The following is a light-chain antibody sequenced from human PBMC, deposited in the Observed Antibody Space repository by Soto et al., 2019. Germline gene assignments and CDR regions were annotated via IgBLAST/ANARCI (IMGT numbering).Light chain of an antibody. V-gene: IGKV3-11*01. J-gene: IGKJ1*01. Sequence: EIVLTQSPATLSLSPGERATLSCRASQSVSNYLAWYQQKPGQPPRLLIYEASNRAHGIQARFSGIGSGAHFTLTVGSLDPEDVAVCYCQHRYNSPQTFGQRTKVEVK. CDR3: QHRYNSPQT. CDR1: QSVSNY. CDR2: EAS.